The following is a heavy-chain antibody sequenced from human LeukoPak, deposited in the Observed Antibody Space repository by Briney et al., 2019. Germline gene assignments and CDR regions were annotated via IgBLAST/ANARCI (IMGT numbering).Heavy chain of an antibody. CDR2: IYPGDSDT. V-gene: IGHV5-51*01. CDR3: ARQSRNSDYDYDGFHV. J-gene: IGHJ3*01. CDR1: GYSFTHYW. D-gene: IGHD4/OR15-4a*01. Sequence: GESLKISCRGSGYSFTHYWIGWVRQMPGKGLEWMGIIYPGDSDTRYSPSFQGQVTLSADKSISAAYLQSSSLKASDTALYYCARQSRNSDYDYDGFHVWGQGTMVTVSS.